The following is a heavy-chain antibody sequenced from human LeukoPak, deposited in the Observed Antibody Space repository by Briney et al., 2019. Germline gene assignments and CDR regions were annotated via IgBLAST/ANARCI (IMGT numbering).Heavy chain of an antibody. Sequence: SETLSLTCGVYGGSFSGYYWTWIRQSPGKGLEWIGEFNHSGSTNYNPSLKSRVTISVDTSKNQLSLKLSSVTAADTAVYYCARRRSGYDYGDAFDIWGQGTMVTVSS. J-gene: IGHJ3*02. CDR1: GGSFSGYY. V-gene: IGHV4-34*01. CDR3: ARRRSGYDYGDAFDI. CDR2: FNHSGST. D-gene: IGHD5-12*01.